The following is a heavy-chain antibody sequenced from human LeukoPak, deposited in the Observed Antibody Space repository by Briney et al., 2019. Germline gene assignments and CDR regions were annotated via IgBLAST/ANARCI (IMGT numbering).Heavy chain of an antibody. D-gene: IGHD2-2*01. CDR1: GGSFSGYY. CDR2: INHSGST. CDR3: ARLGYCSSTSCHGGYYYGMDV. J-gene: IGHJ6*04. Sequence: SETLSLTCAVYGGSFSGYYWSWVRQPPGKGLEWIGEINHSGSTNYNPSLKSRVTISVDTSKNQFSLKLSSVIAADTAVYYCARLGYCSSTSCHGGYYYGMDVWGKGTTVTVSS. V-gene: IGHV4-34*01.